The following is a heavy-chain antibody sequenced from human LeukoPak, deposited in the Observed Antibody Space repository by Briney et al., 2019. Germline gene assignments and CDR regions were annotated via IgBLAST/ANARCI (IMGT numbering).Heavy chain of an antibody. V-gene: IGHV1-2*02. CDR2: INPKSGST. CDR3: ARDGQGSGKTFDY. Sequence: ASVKVSCKASGYTFTGYYMHWVRQAPGQGLEWMGWINPKSGSTNYAQKFQGRVTMTRDTSINTAYMELSRLRSDDTAVYYCARDGQGSGKTFDYWGQGTLVSDSS. J-gene: IGHJ4*02. CDR1: GYTFTGYY.